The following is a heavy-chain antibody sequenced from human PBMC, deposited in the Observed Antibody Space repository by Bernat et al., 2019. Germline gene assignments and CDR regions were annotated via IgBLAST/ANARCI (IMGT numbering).Heavy chain of an antibody. V-gene: IGHV3-33*01. D-gene: IGHD2-15*01. CDR1: GFIFSPYA. CDR2: IWNDGSHR. Sequence: QVQLVESGGGVVQPGGSLRLPCASSGFIFSPYAMHWVRQAPGKGLEWVAVIWNDGSHRNHADSVKGRFTISSTNSKNTLYLQMNSLRAEDTAVYYCMRDQTPHGDYWGQGTLVTVSS. CDR3: MRDQTPHGDY. J-gene: IGHJ4*02.